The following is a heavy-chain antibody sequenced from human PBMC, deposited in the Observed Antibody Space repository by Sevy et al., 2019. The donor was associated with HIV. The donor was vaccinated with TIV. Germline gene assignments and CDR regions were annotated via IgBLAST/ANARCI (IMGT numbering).Heavy chain of an antibody. V-gene: IGHV1-69*06. CDR2: IIPIFGTA. CDR1: GGTFSSYA. D-gene: IGHD6-13*01. J-gene: IGHJ6*03. Sequence: ASVKVSCKASGGTFSSYAISWVRQAPGQGLEWMGGIIPIFGTANYAQKFQGRGTITADKSTSTADMELGSLRSEDTAVYYCARGLRIAAAVISPLYYYYYVDVWGKGTTVTVSS. CDR3: ARGLRIAAAVISPLYYYYYVDV.